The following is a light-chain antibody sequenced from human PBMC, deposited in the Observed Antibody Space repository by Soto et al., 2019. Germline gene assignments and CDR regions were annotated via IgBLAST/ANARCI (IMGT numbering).Light chain of an antibody. CDR3: QQYDNLPWT. CDR2: DAS. J-gene: IGKJ1*01. V-gene: IGKV1-33*01. Sequence: DIQMTQSPSSLSASVGDRVTITCQASQDISNYLNWYQQKQGKAPKLLIYDASNLETGVPSRFSGSGSGTDFTFTISSLQPEDIATYYCQQYDNLPWTFGQGTKVEI. CDR1: QDISNY.